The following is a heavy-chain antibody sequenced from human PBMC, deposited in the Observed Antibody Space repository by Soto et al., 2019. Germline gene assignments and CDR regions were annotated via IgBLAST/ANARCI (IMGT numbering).Heavy chain of an antibody. Sequence: QVHLQQWGAGLLKPSETLSLTCGLSGGSFSAHYWTWIRQSPGKGLEWIGEISHSGSTNYNPSLKSRLTMSVDTSRNQFSLKLSSVTAADTAVYYCSGGTNAIRGVTMSLDAYDVWGQGTVVTVSS. CDR1: GGSFSAHY. J-gene: IGHJ3*01. V-gene: IGHV4-34*01. D-gene: IGHD3-10*01. CDR3: SGGTNAIRGVTMSLDAYDV. CDR2: ISHSGST.